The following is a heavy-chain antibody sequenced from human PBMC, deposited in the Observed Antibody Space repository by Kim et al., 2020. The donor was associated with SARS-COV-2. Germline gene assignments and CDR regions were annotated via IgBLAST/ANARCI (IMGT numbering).Heavy chain of an antibody. J-gene: IGHJ4*02. CDR3: ASRYCSSASCSRPTPFDY. Sequence: GGSLRLSCAASGFTFSTYSMNWVRQAPGKGLEWVSYISSSSSYIYYADSVRGRFTISRDNAKNSLYLQMNSLRAEDTAVYFCASRYCSSASCSRPTPFDYWGQGTLFTVSS. V-gene: IGHV3-21*01. CDR1: GFTFSTYS. CDR2: ISSSSSYI. D-gene: IGHD2-2*01.